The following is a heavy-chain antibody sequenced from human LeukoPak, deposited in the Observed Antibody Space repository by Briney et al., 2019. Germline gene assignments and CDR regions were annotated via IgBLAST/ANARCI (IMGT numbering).Heavy chain of an antibody. CDR3: AIGSTQYSGSWYFLGNWFDP. CDR1: GYTLTGYY. D-gene: IGHD6-13*01. Sequence: ASVKVSCKASGYTLTGYYMHWVGQAPGQGLEWMGWINPNSGGTNYAQKFQGRVTMTRDTSISTAYMELSRLRSDDTAVYYCAIGSTQYSGSWYFLGNWFDPWGQGTLVTVSS. J-gene: IGHJ5*02. V-gene: IGHV1-2*02. CDR2: INPNSGGT.